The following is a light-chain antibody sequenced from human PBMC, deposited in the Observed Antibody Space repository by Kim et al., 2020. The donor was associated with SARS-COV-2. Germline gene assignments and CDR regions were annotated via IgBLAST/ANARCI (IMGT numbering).Light chain of an antibody. CDR1: QSVSSSY. V-gene: IGKV3-20*01. CDR2: RAS. Sequence: LSPGERATPSCRASQSVSSSYLAWYQQKPGQPPRLLIYRASSRATGIPDRFSGSGSGTDFTLTISRLEPEDFAVYYCEQHGSSKTFGQGTKVDIK. CDR3: EQHGSSKT. J-gene: IGKJ1*01.